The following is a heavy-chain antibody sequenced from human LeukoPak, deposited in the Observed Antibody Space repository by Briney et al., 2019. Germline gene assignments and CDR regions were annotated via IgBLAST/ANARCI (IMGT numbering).Heavy chain of an antibody. D-gene: IGHD2-2*01. CDR2: IKQDGSEK. V-gene: IGHV3-7*01. CDR3: ARARDCSSTSCGPYYYYYMDV. Sequence: PGGSLRLSCAASGFTFSSYWMSWVRQAPGKGLEWVANIKQDGSEKYYVDSVKGRFTISRDNAKNSLYLQMNSLRAEDTAVYYCARARDCSSTSCGPYYYYYMDVWGKGTTVTVSS. CDR1: GFTFSSYW. J-gene: IGHJ6*03.